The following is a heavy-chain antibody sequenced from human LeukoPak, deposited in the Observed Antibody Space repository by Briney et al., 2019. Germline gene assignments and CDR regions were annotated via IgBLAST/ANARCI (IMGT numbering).Heavy chain of an antibody. CDR1: GGSIRRYY. CDR2: IYTSGST. CDR3: ARRGRITGNRGFAFDI. Sequence: SETLSLTCTVSGGSIRRYYWSWIRQPPGKGLEWIGYIYTSGSTNYNPSLKSRVTISVDTSNNQFSLKLSSVTAADTAVYYCARRGRITGNRGFAFDIWGQGTMVTVSS. V-gene: IGHV4-4*09. J-gene: IGHJ3*02. D-gene: IGHD1-20*01.